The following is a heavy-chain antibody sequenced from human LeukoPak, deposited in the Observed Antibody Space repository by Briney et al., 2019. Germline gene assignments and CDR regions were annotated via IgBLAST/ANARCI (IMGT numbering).Heavy chain of an antibody. V-gene: IGHV6-1*01. J-gene: IGHJ4*02. CDR2: TYYRSKWYY. D-gene: IGHD7-27*01. CDR3: VRSHNGDIDY. CDR1: GDSVSSNNAA. Sequence: SQTLSLTCAISGDSVSSNNAAWNWIGQSPSRGLEWLGRTYYRSKWYYHYAVSVKSRITIKPDTSKNRFSLQLNFVTPDDTAVYYCVRSHNGDIDYWGQGTLVTVSS.